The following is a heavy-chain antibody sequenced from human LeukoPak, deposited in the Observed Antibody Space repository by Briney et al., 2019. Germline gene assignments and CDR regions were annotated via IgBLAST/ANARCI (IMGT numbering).Heavy chain of an antibody. CDR3: AKGHRNIVVVPAASFDY. D-gene: IGHD2-2*01. J-gene: IGHJ4*02. CDR2: ISGSGGST. V-gene: IGHV3-23*01. CDR1: GFTFSSYG. Sequence: GGTLRLSCAASGFTFSSYGMSWVRQAPGKGVEWVSAISGSGGSTYYADSVKGRFTISRDNSKNTLYLQMNSLRAEDTAVYYCAKGHRNIVVVPAASFDYWGQGTLVTVSS.